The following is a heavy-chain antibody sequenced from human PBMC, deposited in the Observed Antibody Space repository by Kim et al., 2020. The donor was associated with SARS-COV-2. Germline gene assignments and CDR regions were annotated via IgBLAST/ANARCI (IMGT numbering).Heavy chain of an antibody. V-gene: IGHV4-34*01. CDR1: GGSFSGYY. Sequence: SETLSLTCAVYGGSFSGYYWSWIRQPPGKGLEWIGEINHSGSTNYNPSLKSRVTISVDTSKNQFSLKLSSVTAADTAVYYCASLCRRGRGSTVKPGDYWGQGTLVTVSS. J-gene: IGHJ4*02. CDR2: INHSGST. D-gene: IGHD3-16*01. CDR3: ASLCRRGRGSTVKPGDY.